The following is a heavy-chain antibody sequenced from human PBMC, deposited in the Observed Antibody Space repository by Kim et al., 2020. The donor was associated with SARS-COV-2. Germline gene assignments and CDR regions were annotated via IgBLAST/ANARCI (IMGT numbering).Heavy chain of an antibody. CDR2: ISSSSSYI. CDR1: GFTFSSYS. Sequence: GGSLRLSCAASGFTFSSYSMNWVRQAPGKGLEWVSSISSSSSYIYYADSVKGRFTISRDNAKNSLYLQMNSLRAEDTAVYYCASGTHIVVVPAAPGAFGIWGQGTMVTVSS. D-gene: IGHD2-2*01. V-gene: IGHV3-21*01. CDR3: ASGTHIVVVPAAPGAFGI. J-gene: IGHJ3*02.